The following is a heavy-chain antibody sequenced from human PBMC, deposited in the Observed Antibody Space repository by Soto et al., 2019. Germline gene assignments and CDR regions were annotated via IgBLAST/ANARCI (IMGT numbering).Heavy chain of an antibody. CDR3: VKVRYSSGWYGCYFDY. J-gene: IGHJ4*02. Sequence: PGESLRLSYSASGFTFSTYALHWIRQAPGAGLKYLSAIDSNGGNIYYADSVKGSFTISRDNSKNTLYLQMSSLRVEDTAVYYCVKVRYSSGWYGCYFDYWGQGP. CDR1: GFTFSTYA. D-gene: IGHD6-19*01. V-gene: IGHV3-64D*08. CDR2: IDSNGGNI.